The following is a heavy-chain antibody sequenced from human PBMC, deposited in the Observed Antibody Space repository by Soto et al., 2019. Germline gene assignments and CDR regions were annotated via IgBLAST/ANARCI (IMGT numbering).Heavy chain of an antibody. J-gene: IGHJ3*02. Sequence: QITLKESGPTLVKPTQTLTLTCTFSGFSLFTSGVGVGWIRQPPGKALEWLALIYWDDDKRYSPSLKSRLTISXDTSEKQVVLTMTNMDPVDTATYYCAHLGTIFGDIWGQGTMVTVSS. D-gene: IGHD2-21*01. CDR3: AHLGTIFGDI. CDR2: IYWDDDK. V-gene: IGHV2-5*02. CDR1: GFSLFTSGVG.